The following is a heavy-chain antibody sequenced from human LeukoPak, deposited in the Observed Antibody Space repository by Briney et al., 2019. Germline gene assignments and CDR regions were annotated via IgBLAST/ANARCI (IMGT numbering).Heavy chain of an antibody. CDR1: GFIFSNYG. CDR3: AREWGRIAVAGGPGY. Sequence: GGPLRLSCEASGFIFSNYGMHWVRQAPGKGLEWVALIWYDGKTKFHADSVKGRFTISRDNSGNTLFLQMSSLRVEDTAIYYCAREWGRIAVAGGPGYWGQGALVTVSS. CDR2: IWYDGKTK. J-gene: IGHJ4*02. D-gene: IGHD6-19*01. V-gene: IGHV3-33*01.